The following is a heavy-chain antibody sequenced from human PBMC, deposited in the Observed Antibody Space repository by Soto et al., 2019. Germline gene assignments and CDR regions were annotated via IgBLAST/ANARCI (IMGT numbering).Heavy chain of an antibody. J-gene: IGHJ5*02. CDR1: GYTFTTFG. CDR3: ARGYCGSTRCDNWFDP. CDR2: ISAYNGNT. D-gene: IGHD2-2*01. V-gene: IGHV1-18*04. Sequence: ASVKVSCKTSGYTFTTFGISWVRQAPGQGLEWMGWISAYNGNTNYAQKFQGRVTMTTDTSTSTAYMELRSLRSDDTAVYYCARGYCGSTRCDNWFDPWGQGTLVTVSS.